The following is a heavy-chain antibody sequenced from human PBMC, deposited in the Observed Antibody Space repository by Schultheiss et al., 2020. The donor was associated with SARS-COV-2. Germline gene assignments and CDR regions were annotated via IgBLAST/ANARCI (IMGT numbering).Heavy chain of an antibody. J-gene: IGHJ4*02. V-gene: IGHV3-23*01. Sequence: GGSLRLSCAASGFTFSSYAMSWVRQAPGKGLEWVSAISGSGGSTYYADSVKGRFTISRDNSKNTLYLQMNSLRAEDTAVYYCARDPIRIAVAGRGDYWGQGTLVTVSS. D-gene: IGHD6-19*01. CDR3: ARDPIRIAVAGRGDY. CDR2: ISGSGGST. CDR1: GFTFSSYA.